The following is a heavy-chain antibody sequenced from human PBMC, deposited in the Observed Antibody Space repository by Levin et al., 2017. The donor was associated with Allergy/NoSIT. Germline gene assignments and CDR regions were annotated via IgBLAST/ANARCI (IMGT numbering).Heavy chain of an antibody. CDR2: ISGSGGST. Sequence: PVASVKVSCAASGFTFSSYAMSWVRQAPGKGLEWVSAISGSGGSTYYADSVKGRFTMSRDNSKNTLYLQMNSLRAEDTAVYYCAKYAVAGSPFWDYWGQGTLVTVSS. V-gene: IGHV3-23*01. CDR3: AKYAVAGSPFWDY. CDR1: GFTFSSYA. J-gene: IGHJ4*02. D-gene: IGHD6-19*01.